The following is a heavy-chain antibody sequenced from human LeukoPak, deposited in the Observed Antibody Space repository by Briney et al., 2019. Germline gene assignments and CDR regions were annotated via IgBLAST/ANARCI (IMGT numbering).Heavy chain of an antibody. CDR1: GFTFSKYA. D-gene: IGHD2-15*01. CDR2: LDGSGRHI. V-gene: IGHV3-23*01. J-gene: IGHJ4*02. Sequence: PGGSLRLSCAASGFTFSKYAMSWVRQAPGKGLEWVSILDGSGRHIYYADSVQGRFTISRDNSMDTVYLQMNSLRVEDTAVYYCAIDLIDATAFWGQGTLVTVSS. CDR3: AIDLIDATAF.